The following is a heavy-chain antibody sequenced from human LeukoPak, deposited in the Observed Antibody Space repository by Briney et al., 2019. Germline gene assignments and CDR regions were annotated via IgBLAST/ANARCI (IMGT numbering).Heavy chain of an antibody. J-gene: IGHJ6*02. CDR1: GFTFSSYW. CDR3: ARDREDYGDYVGTLYYYGMDV. CDR2: IKSDGSNI. V-gene: IGHV3-74*01. Sequence: GGSLRLSCAASGFTFSSYWMHWVRQPPGKGLVWVSRIKSDGSNIVYADSVKGRFTISRDNSKNTLYFQMNSLRAEDTAVYYCARDREDYGDYVGTLYYYGMDVWGQGTTVTVSS. D-gene: IGHD4-17*01.